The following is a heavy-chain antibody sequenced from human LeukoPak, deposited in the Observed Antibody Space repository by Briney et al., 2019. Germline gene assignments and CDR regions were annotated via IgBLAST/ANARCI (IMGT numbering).Heavy chain of an antibody. CDR3: ARDTGIAVAAAPDY. V-gene: IGHV4-34*01. Sequence: SETLSLTCTVSGGSISSYYWSWIRQPPGKGLEWIGEINHSGSTNYNPSLKSRVTISVDTSKNQFSLKLSSVTAADTAVYYCARDTGIAVAAAPDYWGQGTLVTVSS. CDR1: GGSISSYY. CDR2: INHSGST. J-gene: IGHJ4*02. D-gene: IGHD6-19*01.